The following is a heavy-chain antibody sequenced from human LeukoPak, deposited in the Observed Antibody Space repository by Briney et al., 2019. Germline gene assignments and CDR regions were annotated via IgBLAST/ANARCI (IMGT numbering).Heavy chain of an antibody. CDR3: ARVSSSGPKIYYYYGMDV. V-gene: IGHV1-18*01. Sequence: GASVKVSCKASGYTFTSYGISWVRQAPGQGLEWMGWISAYNGNTNYAQKLQGRVTMTTDTSTSTAYMELRSLRSDDTAVYYCARVSSSGPKIYYYYGMDVWGQGTTVTVSS. D-gene: IGHD6-19*01. CDR2: ISAYNGNT. CDR1: GYTFTSYG. J-gene: IGHJ6*02.